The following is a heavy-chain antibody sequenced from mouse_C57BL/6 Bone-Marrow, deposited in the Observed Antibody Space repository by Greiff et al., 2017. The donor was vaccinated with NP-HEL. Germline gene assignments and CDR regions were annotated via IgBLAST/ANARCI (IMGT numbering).Heavy chain of an antibody. D-gene: IGHD1-1*01. V-gene: IGHV5-6*02. J-gene: IGHJ3*01. CDR2: ISSGGSYT. Sequence: EVMLVESGGDLVKPGGSLKLSCAASGFTFSSYGMSWVRQTPDKRLEWVATISSGGSYTYYPDSVKGRFTISRDNAKNTLYLQMSSLKSEDTAMYYCARYPGSSYVFAYWGQGTLVTVSA. CDR3: ARYPGSSYVFAY. CDR1: GFTFSSYG.